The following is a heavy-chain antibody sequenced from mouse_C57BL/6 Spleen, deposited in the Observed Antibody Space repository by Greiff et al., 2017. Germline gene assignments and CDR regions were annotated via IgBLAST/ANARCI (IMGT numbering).Heavy chain of an antibody. D-gene: IGHD1-1*01. V-gene: IGHV1-26*01. CDR3: AREGYGSSYYAMDY. CDR2: INPNNGGT. Sequence: EVQLQQSGPELVKPGASVKISCKASGYTFTDYYMNWVKQSHGKSLEWIGDINPNNGGTSYNQKFKGKATLTVDKSSSTAYMELRSLTSEDSAVYYCAREGYGSSYYAMDYWGQGTSVTVSS. J-gene: IGHJ4*01. CDR1: GYTFTDYY.